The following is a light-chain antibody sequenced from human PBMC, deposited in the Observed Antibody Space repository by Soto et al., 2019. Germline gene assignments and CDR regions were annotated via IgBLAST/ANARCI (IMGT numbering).Light chain of an antibody. CDR1: SSDVGGYNY. CDR3: SSYTSSSTYVV. J-gene: IGLJ2*01. V-gene: IGLV2-14*01. Sequence: QSALTQPASVYGSPGQSITISCKGTSSDVGGYNYVSWYQQHPGKAPKRMIYDVSNRTSGVSNRFSGSKSGNTASLTISGLQAEDEADYYFSSYTSSSTYVVFGGGTKLTVL. CDR2: DVS.